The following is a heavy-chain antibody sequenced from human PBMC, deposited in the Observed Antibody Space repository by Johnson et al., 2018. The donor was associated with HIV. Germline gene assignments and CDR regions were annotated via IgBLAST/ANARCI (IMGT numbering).Heavy chain of an antibody. CDR2: IWYDGSNK. V-gene: IGHV3-33*01. CDR1: GFTFSSYG. D-gene: IGHD3-22*01. CDR3: ARVSSGGAFDI. J-gene: IGHJ3*02. Sequence: QVQLVESGGGVVQPGRSLRLSCAASGFTFSSYGMHWVRQAPGKGLEWVAVIWYDGSNKYYADSVKGRFTISRDNSKNTLYLQMNSLRAEDTAVYYCARVSSGGAFDIWGQGTMVTVSS.